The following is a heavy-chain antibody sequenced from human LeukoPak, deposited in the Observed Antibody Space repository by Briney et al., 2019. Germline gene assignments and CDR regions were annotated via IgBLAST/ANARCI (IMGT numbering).Heavy chain of an antibody. J-gene: IGHJ5*02. CDR3: ARLKGEFDP. Sequence: SETLSLTCTVSGGSITSGTYFWRWIRQPAGKGLEWIGRIYTSGSTNYNPSLKSRVTISADTSKNQFSLKLNSVTAADTAVYYCARLKGEFDPWGQGTLVTVSS. CDR1: GGSITSGTYF. V-gene: IGHV4-61*02. CDR2: IYTSGST.